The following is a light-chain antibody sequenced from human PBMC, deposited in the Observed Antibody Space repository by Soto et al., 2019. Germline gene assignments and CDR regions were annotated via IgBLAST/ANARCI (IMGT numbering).Light chain of an antibody. J-gene: IGKJ5*01. CDR3: QQFNSYPIT. CDR1: QDIRGA. Sequence: AIQLTQSPSSLSASVGDRVTITCRASQDIRGALDWYQQKPGKAPKILIYDVSILESGVPSRFSGSSSGTDFTLTISSLQPGDFATYYCQQFNSYPITFGQGTRLEIK. CDR2: DVS. V-gene: IGKV1-13*02.